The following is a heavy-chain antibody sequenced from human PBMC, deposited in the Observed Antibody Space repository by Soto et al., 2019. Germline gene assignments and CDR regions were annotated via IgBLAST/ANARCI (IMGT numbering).Heavy chain of an antibody. Sequence: QVQLQESGPGLVKPSQTLSLTCVISGDSVSSNSAAWNWIRQSPSRGLEWLGRTYYRTRWYYDSALSVRSRITVNPDTSKNQFSLQLTSVTPEDTAVYYCAGTTSHYWYYMDVWGKGTTVTVSS. D-gene: IGHD1-7*01. CDR2: TYYRTRWYY. CDR3: AGTTSHYWYYMDV. CDR1: GDSVSSNSAA. J-gene: IGHJ6*03. V-gene: IGHV6-1*01.